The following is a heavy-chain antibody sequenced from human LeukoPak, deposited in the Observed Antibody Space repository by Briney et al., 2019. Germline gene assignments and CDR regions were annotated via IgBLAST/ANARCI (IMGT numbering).Heavy chain of an antibody. Sequence: GGSLTLSCAASGFTFSSYSMNWVRQAPGKGLEWVSSISSSSSYIYYAASVKGRFTISRDNAKTSLYLQMNSLRAEDTAVYYCARDRTYYYDFWSGYYSPWCMDVWGKGTTVTVSS. CDR1: GFTFSSYS. CDR3: ARDRTYYYDFWSGYYSPWCMDV. V-gene: IGHV3-21*01. D-gene: IGHD3-3*01. CDR2: ISSSSSYI. J-gene: IGHJ6*03.